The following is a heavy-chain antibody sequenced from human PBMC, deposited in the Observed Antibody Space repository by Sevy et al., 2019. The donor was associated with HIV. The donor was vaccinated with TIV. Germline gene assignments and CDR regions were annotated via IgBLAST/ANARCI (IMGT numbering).Heavy chain of an antibody. J-gene: IGHJ4*02. Sequence: GGSLRLSCGASGFDFREYAMHWVRRAPGKGLEWVAAISSDGTNTDYVDSVKGRFTISRDSSQNTLFLHMNSLRVEDTAVYYSAKVGMQLWSYFDFWGQGTLVTVSS. V-gene: IGHV3-30*18. CDR1: GFDFREYA. CDR3: AKVGMQLWSYFDF. D-gene: IGHD5-18*01. CDR2: ISSDGTNT.